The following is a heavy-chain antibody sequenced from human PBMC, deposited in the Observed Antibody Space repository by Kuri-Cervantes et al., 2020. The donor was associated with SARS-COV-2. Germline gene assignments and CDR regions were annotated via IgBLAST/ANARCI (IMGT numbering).Heavy chain of an antibody. D-gene: IGHD3-10*01. Sequence: SETLSLTCTVSGGSISSSSYYWSWIRQPPGKGLEWIGEINHSGSTNYNLSLKSRVTISVDTSKNQFSLKLSSVTAADTAVYYCARLGVGYYGSGSYYNQWGQGTLVTVSS. CDR3: ARLGVGYYGSGSYYNQ. CDR2: INHSGST. V-gene: IGHV4-39*07. CDR1: GGSISSSSYY. J-gene: IGHJ4*02.